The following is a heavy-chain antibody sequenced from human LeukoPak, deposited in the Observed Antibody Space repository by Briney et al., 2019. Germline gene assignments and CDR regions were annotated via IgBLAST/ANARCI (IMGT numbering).Heavy chain of an antibody. CDR2: IWYDGSNK. J-gene: IGHJ6*02. CDR3: GRGYYGDYGYGMDV. Sequence: GGSLRLSCAASGFTFSSYGIHWVRQALGKGLEWVAVIWYDGSNKYYADSVKGRFTISRDNSKNTLYLQMNSLRAEDTAVYYCGRGYYGDYGYGMDVWGQGTTVTVSS. V-gene: IGHV3-33*01. CDR1: GFTFSSYG. D-gene: IGHD4-17*01.